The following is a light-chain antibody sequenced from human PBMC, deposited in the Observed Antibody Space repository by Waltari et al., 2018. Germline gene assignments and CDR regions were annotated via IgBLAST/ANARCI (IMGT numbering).Light chain of an antibody. Sequence: AIQLTQSPSSLSASVGDKVTITCRASQDISSALAWYQLRPGKAPKFLIYDASILESGVPSRCRGSGSGTDFTITTSSLQPDDFGTYFCQQFNSFPLTFGGGTKVEMK. J-gene: IGKJ4*01. V-gene: IGKV1-13*02. CDR2: DAS. CDR1: QDISSA. CDR3: QQFNSFPLT.